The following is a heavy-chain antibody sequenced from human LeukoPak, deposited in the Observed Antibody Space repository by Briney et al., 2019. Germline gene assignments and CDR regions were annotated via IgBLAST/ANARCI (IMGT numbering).Heavy chain of an antibody. CDR3: ARGRWELLLDHYYGMDV. V-gene: IGHV4-59*01. CDR1: GGSISSYY. Sequence: SETLSLTCTVSGGSISSYYWSWIRQPPGKGLEWIGYIYYSGSTNYNPSLKSRVTISVDTSKNQFSLKLSSVTAADTAVYYCARGRWELLLDHYYGMDVWGQGTTVTVSS. CDR2: IYYSGST. D-gene: IGHD1-26*01. J-gene: IGHJ6*02.